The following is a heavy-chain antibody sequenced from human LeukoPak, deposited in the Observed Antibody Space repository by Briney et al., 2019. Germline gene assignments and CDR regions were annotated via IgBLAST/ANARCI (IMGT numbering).Heavy chain of an antibody. CDR3: AKRGVVIRVILVGFHKQAYYFES. CDR1: GITLSNYG. CDR2: ISDSGGTT. J-gene: IGHJ4*02. D-gene: IGHD3-22*01. Sequence: GGFLRLSCAVSGITLSNYGMSWVRQAPGKGLEWVAGISDSGGTTNYADSVKGRFTVSRDSPKNTLYLQMNSLRAEDTAVYFCAKRGVVIRVILVGFHKQAYYFESWGQGVLVTVSS. V-gene: IGHV3-23*01.